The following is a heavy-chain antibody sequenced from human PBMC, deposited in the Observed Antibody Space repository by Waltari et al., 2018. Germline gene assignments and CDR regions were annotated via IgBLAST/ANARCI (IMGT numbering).Heavy chain of an antibody. J-gene: IGHJ4*02. Sequence: EVHLLESGGGLAQPGGSLRLSCAASGFTFISYAMSWVRQAPGKGLGWVSGISDSGVITKYADSVKGRFTVSRDNSKNTVFLQLNSLRAEDTAIYYCARHLYSIDYLELGNWGQGTLVTVSS. CDR3: ARHLYSIDYLELGN. V-gene: IGHV3-23*01. D-gene: IGHD3-22*01. CDR2: ISDSGVIT. CDR1: GFTFISYA.